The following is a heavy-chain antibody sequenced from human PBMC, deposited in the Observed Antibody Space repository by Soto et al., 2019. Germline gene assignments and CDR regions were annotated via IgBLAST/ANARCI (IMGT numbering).Heavy chain of an antibody. D-gene: IGHD1-7*01. Sequence: SGPTLVNPKHTLILTCAFSGFSLSRKGMSVSWIRQPPGKALEFVALIDWEEEKFYSPSLRTRLTVSMDTSKSQVVLTLTNVDPVDTATYYCTRSTNWNYEYYSDYWGKGPLVTVSS. CDR2: IDWEEEK. V-gene: IGHV2-70*01. CDR1: GFSLSRKGMS. J-gene: IGHJ4*02. CDR3: TRSTNWNYEYYSDY.